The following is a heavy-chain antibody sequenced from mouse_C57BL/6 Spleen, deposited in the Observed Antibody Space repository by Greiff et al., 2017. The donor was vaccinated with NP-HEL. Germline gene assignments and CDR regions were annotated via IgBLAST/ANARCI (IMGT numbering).Heavy chain of an antibody. J-gene: IGHJ3*01. V-gene: IGHV1-52*01. CDR2: IDPSDSET. CDR1: GYTFTSYW. Sequence: VQGVESGAELVRPGSSVKLSCKASGYTFTSYWMHWVKQRPIQGLEWIGNIDPSDSETHYNQKFKDKATLTVDKSSSTAYMQLSSLTSEDSAVYYCARGSWFAYWGQGTLVTVSA. CDR3: ARGSWFAY.